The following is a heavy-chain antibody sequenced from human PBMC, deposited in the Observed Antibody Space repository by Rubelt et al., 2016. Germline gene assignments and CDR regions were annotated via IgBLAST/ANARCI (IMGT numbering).Heavy chain of an antibody. V-gene: IGHV4-34*01. CDR2: INHSGST. Sequence: QVQLQQWGAGLLKPSETLSLTCAVYGGSFSGYYWSWIRQPPGKGLEWIGEINHSGSTNYNPSLKSRVTISLVTSKSQFSLKLSSVTAADTAVYYCASSPSIFLTRWGQGTLVTVSS. J-gene: IGHJ4*02. CDR3: ASSPSIFLTR. CDR1: GGSFSGYY.